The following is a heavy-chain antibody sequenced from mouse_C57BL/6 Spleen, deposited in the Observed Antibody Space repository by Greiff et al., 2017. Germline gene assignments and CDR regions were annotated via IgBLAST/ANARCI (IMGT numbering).Heavy chain of an antibody. V-gene: IGHV1-62-2*01. D-gene: IGHD1-1*01. CDR1: GYTFTEYT. CDR3: ARHEERVYGSSYDWFAY. CDR2: FYPGSGSI. Sequence: VQLVESGAELVKPGASVKLSCKASGYTFTEYTIHWVKQRSGQGLEWIGWFYPGSGSIKYNEKFKDKATLTADKSSSTVYMELSRLTSEDSAVYFCARHEERVYGSSYDWFAYWGQGTLVTVSA. J-gene: IGHJ3*01.